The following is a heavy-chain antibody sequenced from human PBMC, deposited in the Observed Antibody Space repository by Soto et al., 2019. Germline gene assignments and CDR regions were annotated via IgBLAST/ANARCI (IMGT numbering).Heavy chain of an antibody. CDR1: GFTLSSFG. Sequence: PGGSLRLSCAASGFTLSSFGMHWVRQAPGKGLEWVAVSSYDGSDEYYADSVKGRFTISRDNPKNTLYLQMNSLRAEDTAVYYCAKNTRGWFNYYYYYGMDVWGQGTTVTVSS. CDR3: AKNTRGWFNYYYYYGMDV. CDR2: SSYDGSDE. J-gene: IGHJ6*02. V-gene: IGHV3-30*18. D-gene: IGHD6-19*01.